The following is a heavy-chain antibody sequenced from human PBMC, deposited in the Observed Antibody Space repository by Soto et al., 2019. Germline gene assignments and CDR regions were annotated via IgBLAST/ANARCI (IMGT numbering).Heavy chain of an antibody. Sequence: QPGGSLRLSCAVSGFTFNSYAMNWVRQAPGKGLEWVSSISGSGRTTYYADAVKGRFTISRDNSKNTLFLQMNSLRSEDTAVYYCAKGVTTIVATGSWFDHWGQGTLVTAPQ. CDR3: AKGVTTIVATGSWFDH. CDR1: GFTFNSYA. V-gene: IGHV3-23*01. J-gene: IGHJ5*02. CDR2: ISGSGRTT. D-gene: IGHD5-12*01.